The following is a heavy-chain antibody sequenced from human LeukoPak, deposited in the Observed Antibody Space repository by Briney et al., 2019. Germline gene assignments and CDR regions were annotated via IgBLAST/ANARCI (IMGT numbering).Heavy chain of an antibody. CDR2: IYNSGST. CDR3: VRDRELTY. CDR1: GGSISIYY. V-gene: IGHV4-59*01. J-gene: IGHJ4*02. Sequence: KPSETLSLTCTVSGGSISIYYWNWIRQPPGKGLEWIGYIYNSGSTSYNPSLKSRVTISVDTSKNQFSLKLTSVTAADMAVYYCVRDRELTYWGQGTLVTVSS. D-gene: IGHD1-26*01.